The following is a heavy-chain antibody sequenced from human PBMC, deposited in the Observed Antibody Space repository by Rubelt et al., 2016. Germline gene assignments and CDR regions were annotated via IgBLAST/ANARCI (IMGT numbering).Heavy chain of an antibody. CDR2: ISAYSGNT. D-gene: IGHD1-26*01. Sequence: QVQLVQSGAEVKKPGASVKVSCKASGYTFTSHGMTWVRQAPGQGLEWMGWISAYSGNTHYAQKFQGRVTMTSNTSTSTAYMELRSLRSDDTAVYYCARGRLATTSIFWGQGTPVTVSS. CDR1: GYTFTSHG. CDR3: ARGRLATTSIF. J-gene: IGHJ4*02. V-gene: IGHV1-18*01.